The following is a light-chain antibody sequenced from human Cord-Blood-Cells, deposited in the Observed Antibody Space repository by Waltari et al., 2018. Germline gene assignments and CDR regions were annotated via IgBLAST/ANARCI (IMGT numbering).Light chain of an antibody. CDR3: QQYYSTPYS. V-gene: IGKV4-1*01. CDR2: WAS. Sequence: VSLGERATIHCKSSQSVLYSSNNKNYLAWYQQKPGQPPKLLIYWASTRESGVPDRFSGSGSGTDFTLTISSLQAEDVAVYYCQQYYSTPYSFGQGTKLEIK. J-gene: IGKJ2*03. CDR1: QSVLYSSNNKNY.